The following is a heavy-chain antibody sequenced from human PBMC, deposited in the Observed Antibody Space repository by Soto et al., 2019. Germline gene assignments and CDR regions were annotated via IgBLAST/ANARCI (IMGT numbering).Heavy chain of an antibody. CDR3: ARSLPGTYGAFDL. CDR1: EFTFRSYW. Sequence: GGSLRLSCAASEFTFRSYWMHWVRQSPGKGLVWVSRISGDGSSTTYADSVRGRFTISRDNAKNTVYLQMDSLSAEDTAVYYCARSLPGTYGAFDLWGQGTMVTVSS. J-gene: IGHJ3*01. V-gene: IGHV3-74*01. D-gene: IGHD1-7*01. CDR2: ISGDGSST.